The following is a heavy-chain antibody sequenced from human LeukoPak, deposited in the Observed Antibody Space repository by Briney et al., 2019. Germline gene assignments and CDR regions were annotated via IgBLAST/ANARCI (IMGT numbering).Heavy chain of an antibody. Sequence: KPSHSQSPTCALYGGSFSGYYWSWTRHPPRKGREWHGEINHSGSTNYNPSLKSRVTISADTSKNQFSLKLSSVTAADTAVYYCARGSDSSGSRTGHWFDPWGQGTLVTVSS. D-gene: IGHD3-22*01. CDR3: ARGSDSSGSRTGHWFDP. V-gene: IGHV4-34*01. CDR2: INHSGST. CDR1: GGSFSGYY. J-gene: IGHJ5*02.